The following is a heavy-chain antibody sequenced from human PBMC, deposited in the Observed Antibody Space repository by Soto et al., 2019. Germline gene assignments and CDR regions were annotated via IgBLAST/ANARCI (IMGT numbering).Heavy chain of an antibody. CDR2: ISSSSSYI. CDR3: ARAVPSWQWLVKYFDY. J-gene: IGHJ4*02. CDR1: GFTFSSYS. D-gene: IGHD6-19*01. V-gene: IGHV3-21*01. Sequence: GGSLRLSCAASGFTFSSYSMNWVRQAPGKGLEWVSSISSSSSYIYYADSVKGRFTISRDNAKNSLYLQMNSLGAEDTAVYYCARAVPSWQWLVKYFDYWGQGTLVTVSS.